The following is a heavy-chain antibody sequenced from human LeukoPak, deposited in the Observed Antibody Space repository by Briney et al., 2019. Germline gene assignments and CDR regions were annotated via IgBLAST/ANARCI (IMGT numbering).Heavy chain of an antibody. Sequence: SETLSLTCAVYGGSFSGYYWSWIRQPPGKGLEWIGEINHSGSTNYNPSLKSRVTISVDTSKNQFSLKLSSVTAADTAVYYCARDRCSSTSCSPDAFDIWGQGTMVTVSS. J-gene: IGHJ3*02. CDR1: GGSFSGYY. CDR2: INHSGST. CDR3: ARDRCSSTSCSPDAFDI. D-gene: IGHD2-2*01. V-gene: IGHV4-34*01.